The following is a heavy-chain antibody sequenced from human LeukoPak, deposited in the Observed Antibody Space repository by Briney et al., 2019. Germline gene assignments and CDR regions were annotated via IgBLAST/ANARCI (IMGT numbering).Heavy chain of an antibody. D-gene: IGHD2-21*02. V-gene: IGHV4-59*01. J-gene: IGHJ3*02. Sequence: SETLSLTCTVSGGSISTYYWSWIRQSPGKGLEWIADISASGGTNYNPSLESRVTVSIDSSKNQFSLKLSSVTAADTAVYYCAREGLLCGGDCYRDAFDIWGQGTMVTVSS. CDR1: GGSISTYY. CDR2: ISASGGT. CDR3: AREGLLCGGDCYRDAFDI.